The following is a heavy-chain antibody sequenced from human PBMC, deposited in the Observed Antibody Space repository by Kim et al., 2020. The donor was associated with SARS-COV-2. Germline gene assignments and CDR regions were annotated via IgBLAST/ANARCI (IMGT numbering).Heavy chain of an antibody. D-gene: IGHD3-10*01. V-gene: IGHV4-31*03. CDR3: ARDPDYGSGSYSAFDI. Sequence: SETLSLTCTVSGGSISSGGYYWSWIRQHPGKGLEWIGYIYYSGSTYYNPSLKSRVTISVDTSKNQFSLKLSSVTAADTAVYYCARDPDYGSGSYSAFDIWGQGTMVTVSS. J-gene: IGHJ3*02. CDR1: GGSISSGGYY. CDR2: IYYSGST.